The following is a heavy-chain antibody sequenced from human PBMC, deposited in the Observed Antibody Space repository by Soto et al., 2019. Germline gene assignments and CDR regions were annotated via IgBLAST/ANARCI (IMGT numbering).Heavy chain of an antibody. Sequence: SGTLTLTCTVSGVPIICSSSYWDWIRQPPGKGLEWIGSIYYSGNTYYNPSLKSRVTISVDKYENQASLRLTSVTAADTAVYHCARRKGGIDAVDIWGQGT. CDR2: IYYSGNT. CDR3: ARRKGGIDAVDI. CDR1: GVPIICSSSY. V-gene: IGHV4-39*01. J-gene: IGHJ3*02.